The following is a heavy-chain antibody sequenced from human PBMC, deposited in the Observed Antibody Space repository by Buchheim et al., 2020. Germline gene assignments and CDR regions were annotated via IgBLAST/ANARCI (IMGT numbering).Heavy chain of an antibody. J-gene: IGHJ4*02. V-gene: IGHV3-48*01. CDR3: ARGTYRGNERLEY. D-gene: IGHD5-12*01. CDR1: AFSFSSYS. Sequence: VQLVESGGGLVQSGGSLRLSCAASAFSFSSYSMNWVRQAPGKGLEWVSYISSTSSTIYYADSVRGRFTISRDNARNSLYLQMTSQYAEDTAVYYCARGTYRGNERLEYWGLGT. CDR2: ISSTSSTI.